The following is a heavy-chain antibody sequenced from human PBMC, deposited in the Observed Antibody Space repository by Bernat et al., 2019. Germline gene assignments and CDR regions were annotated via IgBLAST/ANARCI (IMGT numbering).Heavy chain of an antibody. CDR1: GFTFSSYG. J-gene: IGHJ4*02. D-gene: IGHD6-13*01. CDR3: ARDGGGIAAAGPDY. V-gene: IGHV3-48*02. CDR2: ISSSSSTI. Sequence: VQLVESGGGVVQPGRSLRLSCAASGFTFSSYGMHWVRQAPGKGLEWVSYISSSSSTIYYADSVKGRFTISRDNAKNSLYLQMNSLRDEDTAVYYCARDGGGIAAAGPDYWGQGTLVTVSS.